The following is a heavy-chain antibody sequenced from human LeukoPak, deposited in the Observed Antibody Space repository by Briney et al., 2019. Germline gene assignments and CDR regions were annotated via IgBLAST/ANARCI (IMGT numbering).Heavy chain of an antibody. J-gene: IGHJ4*02. CDR3: ARVPPNYYDSSGYYYISYYFDY. CDR1: SGSISSYY. CDR2: FYYTGST. Sequence: SETLSLTCTVPSGSISSYYWSWIRQPPGKGLEWIGFFYYTGSTNYNPSLKSRVTISVDTSKNQFSLKLSSVTAADTAVYYCARVPPNYYDSSGYYYISYYFDYWGQGTLVTVSS. V-gene: IGHV4-59*01. D-gene: IGHD3-22*01.